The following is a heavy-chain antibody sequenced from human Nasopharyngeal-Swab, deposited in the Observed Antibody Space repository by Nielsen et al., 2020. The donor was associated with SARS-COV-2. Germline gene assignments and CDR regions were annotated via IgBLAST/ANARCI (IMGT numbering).Heavy chain of an antibody. J-gene: IGHJ5*01. CDR1: GFTFSSYT. Sequence: GESLKISCAASGFTFSSYTMNWVRQAPGKGLEWVSSISHTSDYIYYAESVKGRFTISRDNAKNSLFLQMNSLRAEETAIYYCVRGSYGHYDSWGQGALITVSS. CDR2: ISHTSDYI. V-gene: IGHV3-21*06. D-gene: IGHD4-17*01. CDR3: VRGSYGHYDS.